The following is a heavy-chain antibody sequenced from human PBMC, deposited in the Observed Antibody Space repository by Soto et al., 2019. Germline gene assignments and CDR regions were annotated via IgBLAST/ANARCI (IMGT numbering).Heavy chain of an antibody. D-gene: IGHD3-22*01. CDR1: GYTFTSYG. CDR2: ISAYNGNT. Sequence: EASVKVSCKASGYTFTSYGISWVRQAPGQGLEWMGWISAYNGNTNYAQKLQGRVTMTTDTSTSTAYMELRSLRSDDTAVYYCARSRYYYDSSGYRYGMDVWGQGTTVTVSS. V-gene: IGHV1-18*01. CDR3: ARSRYYYDSSGYRYGMDV. J-gene: IGHJ6*02.